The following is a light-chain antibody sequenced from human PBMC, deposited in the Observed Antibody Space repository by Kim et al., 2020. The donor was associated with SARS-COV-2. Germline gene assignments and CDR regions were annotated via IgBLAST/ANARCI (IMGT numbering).Light chain of an antibody. Sequence: SASVGDRVTTTCRASQLISNYLAWYQQKPGKVPKLLIYGASTLQSGVPSRFSGSGSGTDFTLTISSLQPEDVATYYCQKYNSDPYTFGQGTKLE. CDR1: QLISNY. V-gene: IGKV1-27*01. CDR2: GAS. CDR3: QKYNSDPYT. J-gene: IGKJ2*01.